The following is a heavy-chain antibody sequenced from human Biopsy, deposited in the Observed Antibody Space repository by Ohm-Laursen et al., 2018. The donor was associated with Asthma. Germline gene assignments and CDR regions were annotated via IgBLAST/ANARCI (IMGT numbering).Heavy chain of an antibody. D-gene: IGHD5-24*01. CDR2: IYHSGST. V-gene: IGHV4-30-2*01. J-gene: IGHJ4*02. CDR3: ARVKDGYNFDY. Sequence: TLSLTCAVSGGSISSGGYSWSWIRQPPGKGLEWIGYIYHSGSTYYNPSLKSRVTISVDRSKNQFSLKLSSVTATDTAVYYCARVKDGYNFDYWGQGILVTVSS. CDR1: GGSISSGGYS.